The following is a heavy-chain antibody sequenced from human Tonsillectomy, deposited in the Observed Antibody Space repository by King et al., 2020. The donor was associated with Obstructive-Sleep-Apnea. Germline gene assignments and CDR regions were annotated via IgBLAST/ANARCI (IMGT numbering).Heavy chain of an antibody. V-gene: IGHV3-23*04. J-gene: IGHJ6*02. CDR2: ISGHGGIT. CDR1: GFTFSSYA. CDR3: AKEDYGGTGYYYYGVDV. D-gene: IGHD4-23*01. Sequence: VQLVESGGGFVQPGESLRLSCAASGFTFSSYAMSWVRQAPGKGLDWVSAISGHGGITYYADSVKGRFTISRDNSKNTLYLQMNSLRPEDTAVYYCAKEDYGGTGYYYYGVDVWGQGTTVTVSS.